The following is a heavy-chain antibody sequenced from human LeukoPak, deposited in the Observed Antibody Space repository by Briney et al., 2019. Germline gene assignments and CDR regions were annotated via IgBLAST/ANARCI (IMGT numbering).Heavy chain of an antibody. CDR3: ARGPRVATYYYFDY. Sequence: GGSLRLSCAASGFTVIAYYMSWVRQAPGKGLEWVSVLFGGGTIYYADSVNGRFTISRDNSKNTLYLQLNSLRAEDTAVYYCARGPRVATYYYFDYWGQGTLVTVSS. CDR1: GFTVIAYY. V-gene: IGHV3-53*01. D-gene: IGHD1-1*01. CDR2: LFGGGTI. J-gene: IGHJ4*02.